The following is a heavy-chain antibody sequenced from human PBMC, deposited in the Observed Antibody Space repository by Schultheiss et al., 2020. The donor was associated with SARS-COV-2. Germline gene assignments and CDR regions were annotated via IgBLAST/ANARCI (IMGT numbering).Heavy chain of an antibody. V-gene: IGHV4-59*12. CDR1: GGSFSGYY. CDR2: IYYSGST. Sequence: SQTLSLTCAVYGGSFSGYYWNWIRLTPGKGLEWIGYIYYSGSTNYNPSLKSRVTMSVDTSKNQFSLKLSSVTAADTAVYYCARADFIPTAEDNDSSGQGDAFDIWGQGTMVTVSS. J-gene: IGHJ3*02. D-gene: IGHD3-22*01. CDR3: ARADFIPTAEDNDSSGQGDAFDI.